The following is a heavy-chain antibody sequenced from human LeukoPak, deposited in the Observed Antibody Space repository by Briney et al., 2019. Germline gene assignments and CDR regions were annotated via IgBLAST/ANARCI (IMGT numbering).Heavy chain of an antibody. Sequence: ASVKVSCKASGYTFTSYGISWVRQAPGQGLEWMGWISAYNGNTNYAQKLQGRVTMTTDTSTSTAYMELRSLRSDDTAVYYCARDGDDFWSGYYTIGNNWFDPWGQGTLVTVSS. CDR1: GYTFTSYG. J-gene: IGHJ5*02. D-gene: IGHD3-3*01. CDR2: ISAYNGNT. V-gene: IGHV1-18*01. CDR3: ARDGDDFWSGYYTIGNNWFDP.